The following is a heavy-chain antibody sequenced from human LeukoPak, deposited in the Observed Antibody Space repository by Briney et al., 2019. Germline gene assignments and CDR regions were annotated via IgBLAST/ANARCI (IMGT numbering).Heavy chain of an antibody. CDR2: INPNSGGT. D-gene: IGHD3-3*01. CDR3: ARSLYDFWSGYYTPYYYGMDV. V-gene: IGHV1-2*02. CDR1: GYTFTGYY. Sequence: ASVKVSCKASGYTFTGYYMHWVRQAPGQGLEWMGWINPNSGGTNYAQKFQGRVTMTRDTSISTAYMELSRLRSDDTAVYYCARSLYDFWSGYYTPYYYGMDVWGQGTTVTVSS. J-gene: IGHJ6*02.